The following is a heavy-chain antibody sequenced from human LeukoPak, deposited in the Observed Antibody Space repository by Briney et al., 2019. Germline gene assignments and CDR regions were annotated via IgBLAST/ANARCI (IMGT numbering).Heavy chain of an antibody. CDR2: IKQDGSEK. Sequence: GGSLRLSCAASGFTFSNYWMNWVRQAPGKGLEWVANIKQDGSEKYYVDSVKGRFTISRDNAKNSLYLQMNSLRAEDTAVYYCAGARFGTAGADYWGQGTLVTVSS. CDR1: GFTFSNYW. D-gene: IGHD1-1*01. V-gene: IGHV3-7*01. J-gene: IGHJ4*02. CDR3: AGARFGTAGADY.